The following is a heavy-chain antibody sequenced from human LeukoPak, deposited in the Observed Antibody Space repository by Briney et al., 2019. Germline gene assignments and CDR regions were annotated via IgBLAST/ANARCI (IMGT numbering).Heavy chain of an antibody. Sequence: PGGSLNLSCAASGFTFSSYAMSWVRQPQGKGLEWVSGVSGSGGSTYYADSVKGRFTISRDNSKNTLYLQMNSLRAEDTAVYYCAKDLDIVATITGNWGQGTLVTVSS. CDR3: AKDLDIVATITGN. V-gene: IGHV3-23*01. CDR2: VSGSGGST. J-gene: IGHJ4*02. CDR1: GFTFSSYA. D-gene: IGHD5-12*01.